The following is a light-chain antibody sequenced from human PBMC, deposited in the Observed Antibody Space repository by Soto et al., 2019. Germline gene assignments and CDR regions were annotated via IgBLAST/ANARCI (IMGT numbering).Light chain of an antibody. J-gene: IGKJ1*01. Sequence: EIVLTQSPATLSLSPGERVTLSCRASQSVATYVAWYQQKPGQAPRLLIYDAFNRATGTPARFSGSGSGTDFTLTISSLEPADFAVYYCQQYNNRPPWTFGQGTKVDTK. CDR1: QSVATY. CDR2: DAF. V-gene: IGKV3-11*01. CDR3: QQYNNRPPWT.